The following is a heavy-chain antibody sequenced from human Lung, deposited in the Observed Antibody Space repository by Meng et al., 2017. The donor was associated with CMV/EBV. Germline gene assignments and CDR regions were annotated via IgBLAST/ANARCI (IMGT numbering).Heavy chain of an antibody. CDR1: GLHFRLYG. D-gene: IGHD2-21*01. CDR3: VKDFPGDCYPLCYYFSHGMDV. Sequence: GESPKIPCAASGLHFRLYGMHWVRELPGQGLEWVAFSRYDEKTKYYADSVKRRFTISIDNSKNTPYLQMNILRAENTAVYYCVKDFPGDCYPLCYYFSHGMDVWGQGTTVTVSS. J-gene: IGHJ6*02. CDR2: SRYDEKTK. V-gene: IGHV3-30*02.